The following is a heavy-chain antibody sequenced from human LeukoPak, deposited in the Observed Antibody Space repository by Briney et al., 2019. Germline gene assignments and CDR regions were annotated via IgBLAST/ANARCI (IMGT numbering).Heavy chain of an antibody. D-gene: IGHD6-19*01. CDR1: GGSISSSSYY. CDR3: ARMGSSGWSGY. Sequence: PSETLSFTCTVSGGSISSSSYYWGWIRQPPGKGLEWIGSIYYSGSTYYNPSLKTRVTISVDTSKNQFSLKLSSVTAADTAAYYCARMGSSGWSGYWGQGTLVTVSS. V-gene: IGHV4-39*07. CDR2: IYYSGST. J-gene: IGHJ4*02.